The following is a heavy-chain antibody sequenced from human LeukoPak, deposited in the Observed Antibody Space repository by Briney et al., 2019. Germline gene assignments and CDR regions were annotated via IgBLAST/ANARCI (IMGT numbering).Heavy chain of an antibody. CDR1: GGIVTTYA. CDR3: ARSHSSSSGNDAFNI. CDR2: IIPIFGTP. Sequence: GASVKVSCKTSGGIVTTYAISWVRQAPGQGLEWMGGIIPIFGTPDHAQRFQDRVTITADRSTGTVYLELSSLRSGDTAVYYCARSHSSSSGNDAFNIWGQGTMVTVSS. D-gene: IGHD6-6*01. J-gene: IGHJ3*02. V-gene: IGHV1-69*06.